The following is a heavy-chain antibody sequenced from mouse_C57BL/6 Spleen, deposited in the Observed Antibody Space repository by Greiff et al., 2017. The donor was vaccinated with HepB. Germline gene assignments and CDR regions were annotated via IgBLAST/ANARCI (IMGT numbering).Heavy chain of an antibody. D-gene: IGHD1-1*01. Sequence: VQLQQSGPELVKPGASVKIPCKASGYTFTDYNMDWVKQSHGKSLEWIGDINPNNGGTIYNQKFKGKATLTVDKSSSTAYMELRSLTSEDTAVYYCARRITTVVADGYAMDYWGQGTSVTVSS. CDR3: ARRITTVVADGYAMDY. CDR2: INPNNGGT. CDR1: GYTFTDYN. V-gene: IGHV1-18*01. J-gene: IGHJ4*01.